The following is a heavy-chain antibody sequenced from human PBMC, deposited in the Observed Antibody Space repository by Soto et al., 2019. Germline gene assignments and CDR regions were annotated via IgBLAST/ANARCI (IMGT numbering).Heavy chain of an antibody. D-gene: IGHD6-19*01. V-gene: IGHV4-34*01. CDR2: INHSGST. CDR3: ARGVTGSRQWLVREPDY. Sequence: SETLSLTCAVYGGSFSGYYWSWIRQPPGKGLEWIGEINHSGSTNYNPSLKSRVTISVDTSKNQFSLKLSSVTAADTAVYYCARGVTGSRQWLVREPDYWGQGTLVTVSS. J-gene: IGHJ4*02. CDR1: GGSFSGYY.